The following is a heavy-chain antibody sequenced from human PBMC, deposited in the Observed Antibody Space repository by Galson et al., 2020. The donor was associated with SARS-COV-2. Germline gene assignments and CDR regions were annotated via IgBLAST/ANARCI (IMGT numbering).Heavy chain of an antibody. CDR2: ISSTSVYI. J-gene: IGHJ4*02. D-gene: IGHD7-27*01. Sequence: GGSLRLSCAAPGFTFTPYSIHWIRQAPGKGLEWVSFISSTSVYIYYADSVKGRFTISRDNAKNSVYLQMNSLRAEDTAVYYCARGAATGAIDYLGQGTLVTVSS. V-gene: IGHV3-21*06. CDR3: ARGAATGAIDY. CDR1: GFTFTPYS.